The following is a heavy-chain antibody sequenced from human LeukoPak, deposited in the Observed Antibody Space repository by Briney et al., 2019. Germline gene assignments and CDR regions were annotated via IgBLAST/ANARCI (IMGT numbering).Heavy chain of an antibody. CDR3: ARGHLGYCSSTSCYGYYFDY. J-gene: IGHJ4*02. CDR1: GDSVSSNSAA. V-gene: IGHV6-1*01. D-gene: IGHD2-2*01. Sequence: SQTLSLTCAISGDSVSSNSAAWNWIRQSPSRGLEWLGRTYYRSKWYNDYAVSVKSRITINPDTSKNQFSLKLSSVTAADTAVYYCARGHLGYCSSTSCYGYYFDYWGQGTLVTVSS. CDR2: TYYRSKWYN.